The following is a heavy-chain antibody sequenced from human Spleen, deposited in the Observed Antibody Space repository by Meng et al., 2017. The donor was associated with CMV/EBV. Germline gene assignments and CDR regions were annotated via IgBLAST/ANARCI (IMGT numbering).Heavy chain of an antibody. CDR2: IYDSGST. J-gene: IGHJ5*02. V-gene: IGHV4-39*07. D-gene: IGHD4-17*01. CDR1: GGSISRSSYY. CDR3: ARTTVTHWVDP. Sequence: SETLSLTCSVSGGSISRSSYYWGWIRQPPGKGLQWIGSIYDSGSTYYNPSLRSRVTISLDTSKNQFSLKLSSVTAADTAVYYCARTTVTHWVDPWGQGTQVTVSS.